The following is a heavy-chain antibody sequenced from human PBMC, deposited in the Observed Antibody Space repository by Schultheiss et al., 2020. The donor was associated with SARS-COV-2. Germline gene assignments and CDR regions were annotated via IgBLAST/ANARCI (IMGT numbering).Heavy chain of an antibody. J-gene: IGHJ4*02. D-gene: IGHD1-26*01. V-gene: IGHV1-3*01. Sequence: ASVKVSCKASGYTFTGYYMHWVRQAPGQRLEWMGWINAGNGNTKYSQKFQGRVTITRDTSASTAYMELSSLRSEDTAVYYCARGGEYYSGSYYDYWGQGTLVTVSS. CDR3: ARGGEYYSGSYYDY. CDR1: GYTFTGYY. CDR2: INAGNGNT.